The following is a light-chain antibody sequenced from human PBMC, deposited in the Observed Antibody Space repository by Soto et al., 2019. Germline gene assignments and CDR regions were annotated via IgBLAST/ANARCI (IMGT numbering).Light chain of an antibody. CDR2: AAA. V-gene: IGKV1-39*01. Sequence: DIQLTQSPSSLSASVGDRVTITCRASQSIYDSLHWYQHKPGQAPTVLIYAAASLQNRVTTRFGVSGYGTDFTLTVSNLQPEDCAVFYCQQRFSIPLSFGGGTKVEFK. CDR3: QQRFSIPLS. CDR1: QSIYDS. J-gene: IGKJ4*01.